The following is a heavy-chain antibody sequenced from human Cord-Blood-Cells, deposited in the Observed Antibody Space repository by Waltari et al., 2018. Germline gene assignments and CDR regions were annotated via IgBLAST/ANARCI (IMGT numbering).Heavy chain of an antibody. D-gene: IGHD2-15*01. Sequence: QVQLVQSGAEVKKPGASVKVSCKASGYTFPSYDINWVRQATGQGLEWMGWMSPNSGNTGCAQKFQGRGTSTRNTSISTVYMELSSLRSEDTAVYYCARAPAGDAFDIWGQGTMVTVSS. V-gene: IGHV1-8*03. CDR3: ARAPAGDAFDI. J-gene: IGHJ3*02. CDR2: MSPNSGNT. CDR1: GYTFPSYD.